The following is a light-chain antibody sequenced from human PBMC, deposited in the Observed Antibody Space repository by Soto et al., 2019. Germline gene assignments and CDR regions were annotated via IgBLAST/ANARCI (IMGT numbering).Light chain of an antibody. CDR1: QSVSSSY. J-gene: IGKJ2*01. V-gene: IGKV3-20*01. Sequence: IVLTQSPGTLSLSPGERVTLSCRASQSVSSSYLGWYQQKPGQPPRLLIYGASTRATGIPDRFSGSGSGTDFTLTISRLEPEYFAVYYCQRYGGSPPYAFGQGTKLEVK. CDR3: QRYGGSPPYA. CDR2: GAS.